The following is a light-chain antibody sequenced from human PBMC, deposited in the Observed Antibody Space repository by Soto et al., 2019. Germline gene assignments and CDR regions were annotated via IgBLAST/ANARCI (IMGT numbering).Light chain of an antibody. CDR1: QSVSSN. CDR2: GAS. V-gene: IGKV3-15*01. CDR3: QQYNNWPWT. J-gene: IGKJ1*01. Sequence: EIVMTQSPATLSVSPGERATLSCRASQSVSSNLAWYQQKPGHAPRLLIYGASTRATGIPARFSGSGSGTEFTLTISILQSEDFAVYYCQQYNNWPWTFGQGTKLEI.